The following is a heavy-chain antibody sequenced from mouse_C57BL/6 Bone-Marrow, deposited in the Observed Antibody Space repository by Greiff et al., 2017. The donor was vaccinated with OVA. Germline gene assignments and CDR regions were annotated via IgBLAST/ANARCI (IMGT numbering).Heavy chain of an antibody. CDR1: GYTFTSYD. J-gene: IGHJ4*01. Sequence: QVQLQQSGPELVKPGASVKLSCKASGYTFTSYDINWVKQRPGQGLEWIGWIYPRDGSTKYNEKFKGKATLTVDTSSSTAYMELHSLTSEDSAVYLCAGGLVPLYYAMDYWGQGTSVTVSS. D-gene: IGHD2-3*01. CDR2: IYPRDGST. V-gene: IGHV1-85*01. CDR3: AGGLVPLYYAMDY.